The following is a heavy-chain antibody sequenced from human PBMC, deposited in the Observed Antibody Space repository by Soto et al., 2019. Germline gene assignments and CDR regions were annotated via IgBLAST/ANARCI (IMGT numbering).Heavy chain of an antibody. J-gene: IGHJ2*01. CDR1: GGSFSHGGYY. V-gene: IGHV4-31*03. Sequence: QVQLQESGPGLVKPSQTLSLTCTVSGGSFSHGGYYWTWIRQIPGMGLEWIGYIYYSGSTYYNPSLKSRISISVDTSKSLFSLRLSSMTAADTAVYYCATSSVRSPWYFDLWGRGTLVTVSS. CDR3: ATSSVRSPWYFDL. D-gene: IGHD3-10*01. CDR2: IYYSGST.